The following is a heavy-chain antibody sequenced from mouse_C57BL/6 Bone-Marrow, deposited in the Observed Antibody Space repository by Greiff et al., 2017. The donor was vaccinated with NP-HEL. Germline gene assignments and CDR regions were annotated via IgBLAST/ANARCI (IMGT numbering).Heavy chain of an antibody. CDR2: ISSGGSYT. D-gene: IGHD1-1*01. J-gene: IGHJ2*01. V-gene: IGHV5-6*02. CDR1: GFTFSSYG. Sequence: DVKLQESGGDLVKPGGSLKLSCAASGFTFSSYGMSWVRQTPDKRLEWVATISSGGSYTYYPDSVKGRFTISRDNAKNTLYLQMSSLKSEDTAMYYCARPDYYGRDYFDYGGQGTTLTVSS. CDR3: ARPDYYGRDYFDY.